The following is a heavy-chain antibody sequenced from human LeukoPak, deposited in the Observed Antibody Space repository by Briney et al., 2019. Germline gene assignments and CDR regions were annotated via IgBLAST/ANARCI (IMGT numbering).Heavy chain of an antibody. Sequence: SETLSLTCTVSGGSISTYIYYWGWIRQPPGKGLEWIGSIYYSGSTYYNPSVKGRVTISVDTSKNQFSLKLSSVTAADTAVYYCVRLPYIAAAATAGIDYWGQGTLVTVSS. V-gene: IGHV4-39*01. CDR2: IYYSGST. J-gene: IGHJ4*02. D-gene: IGHD6-13*01. CDR1: GGSISTYIYY. CDR3: VRLPYIAAAATAGIDY.